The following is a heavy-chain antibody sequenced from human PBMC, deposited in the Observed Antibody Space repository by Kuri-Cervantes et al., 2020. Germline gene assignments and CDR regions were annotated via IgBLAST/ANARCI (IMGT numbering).Heavy chain of an antibody. Sequence: ASVKVSCKASGYTFTGYYMHWVRQAPGQGLEWMGWINPNSGGTNYAQKFQGRVTMTRDTSISTVYMELSSLRSEDTAVYYCARGRFLEWLPNYWGQGTLVTVSS. CDR2: INPNSGGT. J-gene: IGHJ4*02. D-gene: IGHD3-3*01. CDR1: GYTFTGYY. CDR3: ARGRFLEWLPNY. V-gene: IGHV1-2*02.